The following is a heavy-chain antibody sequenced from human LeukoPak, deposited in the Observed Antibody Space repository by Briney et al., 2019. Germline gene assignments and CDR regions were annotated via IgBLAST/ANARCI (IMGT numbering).Heavy chain of an antibody. Sequence: ASVKVSCKASGYTFTGYYMHWVRQAPGQGLEWMGRINPNSGGTNYAQKFQGRVTMTRDTSISTAYMEMSGLTSDDTAVYYCASGTYRGNWNFDYWGQGTLVTVSS. D-gene: IGHD1-26*01. CDR2: INPNSGGT. CDR3: ASGTYRGNWNFDY. V-gene: IGHV1-2*06. J-gene: IGHJ4*02. CDR1: GYTFTGYY.